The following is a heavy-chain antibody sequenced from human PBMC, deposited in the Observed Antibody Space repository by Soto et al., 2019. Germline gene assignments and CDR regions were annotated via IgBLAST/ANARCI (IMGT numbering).Heavy chain of an antibody. CDR2: ISSTTNYI. J-gene: IGHJ4*02. CDR1: GFTYTRYS. V-gene: IGHV3-21*06. CDR3: ARESEDLTSNFDY. Sequence: GGSLRLSCAASGFTYTRYSMNGVRRAPGKGLEWVSSISSTTNYIYYGDSMKGRFTISRDNAKNSLYLEMNSLRAEDTAVYYCARESEDLTSNFDYWGQGTLVTVSS.